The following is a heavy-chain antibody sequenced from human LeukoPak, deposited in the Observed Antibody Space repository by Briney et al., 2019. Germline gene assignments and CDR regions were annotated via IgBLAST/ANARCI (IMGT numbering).Heavy chain of an antibody. CDR2: ISGSSSYI. CDR3: AKEGGAYDY. Sequence: GGSLRLSCAASGFTFRSYSMNWVRQAPGKGLEWVSSISGSSSYIYYADSVKGRFTISRDNSKNTLYLQMNSLRAEDTAVYYCAKEGGAYDYWGQGTLVTVSS. J-gene: IGHJ4*02. CDR1: GFTFRSYS. D-gene: IGHD1-26*01. V-gene: IGHV3-21*04.